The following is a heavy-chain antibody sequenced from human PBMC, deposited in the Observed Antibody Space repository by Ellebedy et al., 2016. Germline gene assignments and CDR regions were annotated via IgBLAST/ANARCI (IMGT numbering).Heavy chain of an antibody. V-gene: IGHV3-13*01. J-gene: IGHJ4*03. CDR1: GFTFSSYD. D-gene: IGHD2-21*01. CDR3: ARVRFGDTAVDY. CDR2: IGTAGDT. Sequence: GESLKISCAASGFTFSSYDMHRVRQGTGKGLEWVSAIGTAGDTYYPGSLKGRFTISSENAKNSLYLQITSLRAEDTAVYYCARVRFGDTAVDYWGQGTLVTVSS.